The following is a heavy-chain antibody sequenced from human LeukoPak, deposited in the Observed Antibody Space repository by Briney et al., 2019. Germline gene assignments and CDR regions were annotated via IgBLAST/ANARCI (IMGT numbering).Heavy chain of an antibody. CDR2: ISGYNGNT. J-gene: IGHJ4*02. CDR3: ARDYCSGGTCYSFSFHYFDS. CDR1: GDTFTSYG. Sequence: ASVKVSCKASGDTFTSYGISWVRQAPGQGLEWMGWISGYNGNTKYAQRLQDRVTMTTDTSTSTAYVELRGLRSDDTAVYYCARDYCSGGTCYSFSFHYFDSWGQGTLVTVSS. D-gene: IGHD2-15*01. V-gene: IGHV1-18*04.